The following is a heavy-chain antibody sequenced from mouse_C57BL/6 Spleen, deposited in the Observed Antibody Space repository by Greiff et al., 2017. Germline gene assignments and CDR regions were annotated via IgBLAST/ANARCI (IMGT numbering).Heavy chain of an antibody. Sequence: QVQLQQSGAELVKPGASVKISCKASGYAFSSYWMNWVKQRPGKGLEWIGQIYPGDGDTNYNGKFKGKATLTADKSSSTAYMQLSSLTSEDSAVYFCASPYYGSSPWFAYWGQGTLVTVSA. CDR3: ASPYYGSSPWFAY. V-gene: IGHV1-80*01. CDR1: GYAFSSYW. J-gene: IGHJ3*01. CDR2: IYPGDGDT. D-gene: IGHD1-1*01.